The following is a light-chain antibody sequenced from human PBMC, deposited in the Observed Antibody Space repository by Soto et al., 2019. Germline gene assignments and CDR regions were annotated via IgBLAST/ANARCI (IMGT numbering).Light chain of an antibody. CDR3: SSFASSNTWV. CDR2: EVT. J-gene: IGLJ3*02. V-gene: IGLV2-8*01. CDR1: SSDVGAYTY. Sequence: QSARTQPPSASGSPGQSVTISCTGTSSDVGAYTYVSWYQQHAGKAPKLVLYEVTKRPSGVPDRFSGSKSANTASLTVSGLQAEDEADYYCSSFASSNTWVFGGGTKLTVL.